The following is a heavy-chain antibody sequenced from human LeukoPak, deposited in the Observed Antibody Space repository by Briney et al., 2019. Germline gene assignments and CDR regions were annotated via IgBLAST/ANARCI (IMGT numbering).Heavy chain of an antibody. Sequence: ASVKVSCKASGGTFSSYAISWVRQAPGQGLEWMGGIIPIFGTANYAQKFQGRVTITADESTSTAYMELSSLRSEDTAVYYCARVTIFGVVIIPSFDYWGQGTLVTVSS. CDR1: GGTFSSYA. CDR3: ARVTIFGVVIIPSFDY. CDR2: IIPIFGTA. J-gene: IGHJ4*02. D-gene: IGHD3-3*01. V-gene: IGHV1-69*13.